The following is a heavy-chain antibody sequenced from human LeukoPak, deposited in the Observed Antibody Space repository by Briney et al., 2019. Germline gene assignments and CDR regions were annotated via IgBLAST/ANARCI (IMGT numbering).Heavy chain of an antibody. Sequence: GGSLRLSCAASGFTFSSYSMNWVRQAPGKGLEWVSSISSSSNYIYYADSVKGRFTISRDNAKNSLYLQMNSLRAEDTAVYYCARDVWVPDQHWGQGTLVTVSS. V-gene: IGHV3-21*01. CDR1: GFTFSSYS. CDR2: ISSSSNYI. CDR3: ARDVWVPDQH. D-gene: IGHD1-1*01. J-gene: IGHJ1*01.